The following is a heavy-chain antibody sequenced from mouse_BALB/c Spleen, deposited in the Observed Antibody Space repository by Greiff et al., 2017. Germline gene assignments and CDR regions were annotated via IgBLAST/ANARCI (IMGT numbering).Heavy chain of an antibody. Sequence: QVQLQQSAAELARPGASVKMSCKASGYTFTSYTMHWVKQRPGQGLEWIGYINPSSGYTEYNQKFKDKTTLTADKSSSTAYMQLSSLTSEDSAVYYCARRGYGNYVGYFDYWGQGTTLTVSS. J-gene: IGHJ2*01. CDR3: ARRGYGNYVGYFDY. D-gene: IGHD2-1*01. CDR1: GYTFTSYT. CDR2: INPSSGYT. V-gene: IGHV1-4*02.